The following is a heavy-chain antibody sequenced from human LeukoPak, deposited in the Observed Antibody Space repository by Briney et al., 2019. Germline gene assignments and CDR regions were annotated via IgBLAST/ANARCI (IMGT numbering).Heavy chain of an antibody. D-gene: IGHD3-16*01. J-gene: IGHJ1*01. V-gene: IGHV4-59*08. CDR2: IYYRGST. CDR1: GGSLSSYY. Sequence: SETLSLTCTVSGGSLSSYYWRRIRQPPGKGLEWIGYIYYRGSTKYNPSLQSRVTISVDTSRNQFSLRLSSVTAADTAVYYCARQSDDLGYFQHWGQGTLVTVSS. CDR3: ARQSDDLGYFQH.